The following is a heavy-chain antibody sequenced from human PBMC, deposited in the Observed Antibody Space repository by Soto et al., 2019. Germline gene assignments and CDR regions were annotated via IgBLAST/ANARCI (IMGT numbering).Heavy chain of an antibody. CDR3: AREWFGDFV. D-gene: IGHD3-10*01. V-gene: IGHV3-15*01. CDR1: GLTLSDAW. J-gene: IGHJ4*02. CDR2: IKTKSDGTVT. Sequence: EVQLVESGGGLVKPGGSLRLSCVGSGLTLSDAWMNWVRQIPGKGPEWVGRIKTKSDGTVTDYSALAKGRFTSSRDDSENTVYLQMNRLKTEDTAVYYCAREWFGDFVWGQGTLVTVSS.